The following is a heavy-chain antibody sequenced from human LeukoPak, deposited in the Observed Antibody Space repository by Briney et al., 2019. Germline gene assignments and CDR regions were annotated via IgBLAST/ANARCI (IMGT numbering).Heavy chain of an antibody. Sequence: GGSLRLSCETSGLTFTEYSMNWVRQSPGKGLEWVSYISSNGRATHYADSVQGRFTIPRDSAKKSLYLQMNSLRGEDTAVYYCAREERIRYYFGSGSQTIDYWGQGILVTVSS. V-gene: IGHV3-48*01. CDR1: GLTFTEYS. J-gene: IGHJ4*02. D-gene: IGHD3-10*01. CDR2: ISSNGRAT. CDR3: AREERIRYYFGSGSQTIDY.